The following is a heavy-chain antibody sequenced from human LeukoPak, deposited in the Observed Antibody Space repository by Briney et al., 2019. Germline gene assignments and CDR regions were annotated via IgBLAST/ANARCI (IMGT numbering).Heavy chain of an antibody. CDR1: GFTFSNAW. V-gene: IGHV3-15*01. CDR3: TSLNPDYYGSGSFDY. D-gene: IGHD3-10*01. Sequence: GGSLRPSCAASGFTFSNAWMSWVRQAPGKGLEWVGRIKSKTDGGTTDYAAPVKGRFTISRDDSKNTLYLQMNSLKTEDTAVYYCTSLNPDYYGSGSFDYWGQGTLVTVSS. CDR2: IKSKTDGGTT. J-gene: IGHJ4*02.